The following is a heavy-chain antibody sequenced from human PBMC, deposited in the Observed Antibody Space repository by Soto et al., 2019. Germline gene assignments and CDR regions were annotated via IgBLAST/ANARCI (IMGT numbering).Heavy chain of an antibody. CDR2: IWYDESKK. CDR1: GFTLGAYG. Sequence: QMQLVESGGGVVQPGRSLRLSCAASGFTLGAYGMHWVRQAPGKGLEWVAVIWYDESKKYYGYSVKCRFTISRNNPTNTLFLQMDRLRAEDTAVYYCARAGDFGYYYCGMDVWGQGTTVTVSS. D-gene: IGHD3-3*01. J-gene: IGHJ6*02. CDR3: ARAGDFGYYYCGMDV. V-gene: IGHV3-33*01.